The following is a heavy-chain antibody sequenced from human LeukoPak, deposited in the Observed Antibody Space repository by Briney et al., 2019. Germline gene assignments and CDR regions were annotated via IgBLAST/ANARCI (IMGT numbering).Heavy chain of an antibody. V-gene: IGHV3-7*01. D-gene: IGHD5-24*01. Sequence: GGSLRLSCAASGFTFSSYWMSWVRQAPGKGLEWVANIKQDGSEKYYVDSVKGRFTISRDNAKNSLYLQMNSLRAEDTAVYYCARTWGRSRWLQSYFDYWGQGTLVTVSS. CDR2: IKQDGSEK. CDR3: ARTWGRSRWLQSYFDY. CDR1: GFTFSSYW. J-gene: IGHJ4*02.